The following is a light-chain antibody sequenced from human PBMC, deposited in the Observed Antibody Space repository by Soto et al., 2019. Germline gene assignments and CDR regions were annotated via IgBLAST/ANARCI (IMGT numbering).Light chain of an antibody. CDR2: KVS. Sequence: DIQMTQSPSTLSASVGDRVTITCRASQSVSPWLAWYQQKPGKAPDLLIYKVSTLESGVPSRLSGSGSGTEFTLIIGSLQPADSATYYCAHDNSYSTFGQGTKVEIK. CDR3: AHDNSYST. V-gene: IGKV1-5*03. CDR1: QSVSPW. J-gene: IGKJ1*01.